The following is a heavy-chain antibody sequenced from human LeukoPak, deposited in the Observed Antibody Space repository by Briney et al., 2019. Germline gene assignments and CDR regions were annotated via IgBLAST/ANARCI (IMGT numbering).Heavy chain of an antibody. Sequence: GGSLRLSCAASGFTFSSYSMNWVRQAPGKGLEWVSSISSSSSYIYYADSVKGRFTISRDNAKNSLYLQMNSLRAEDTAVYYCAKGGSDSPNFDYWGQGTLVTVSS. CDR1: GFTFSSYS. V-gene: IGHV3-21*01. J-gene: IGHJ4*02. CDR2: ISSSSSYI. D-gene: IGHD2-21*02. CDR3: AKGGSDSPNFDY.